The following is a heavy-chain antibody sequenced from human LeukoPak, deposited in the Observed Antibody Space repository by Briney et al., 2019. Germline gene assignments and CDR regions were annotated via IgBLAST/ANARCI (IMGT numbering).Heavy chain of an antibody. Sequence: ASVKVSCKVSGYTLTELSMHWVRQAPGKGLEWMGGFDPEDGETIYAQKFQGRVTMTEDTSTDTAYMELSSLRSEDTAVYYCATWGRGELLARRHFDYWGQGTLVTVSS. V-gene: IGHV1-24*01. J-gene: IGHJ4*02. CDR3: ATWGRGELLARRHFDY. CDR2: FDPEDGET. D-gene: IGHD1-26*01. CDR1: GYTLTELS.